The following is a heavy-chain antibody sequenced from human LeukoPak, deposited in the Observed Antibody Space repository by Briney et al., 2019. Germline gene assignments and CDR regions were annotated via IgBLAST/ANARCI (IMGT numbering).Heavy chain of an antibody. V-gene: IGHV4-4*07. CDR2: IYTSGST. Sequence: SETLSHTCTVSGGSISSYYWSWIRQPAGKGLEWIGRIYTSGSTNYNPSLKSRVTISVDTSKNQFSLKLSSVTAADTAVYYCARLSDFYSYGYPYFDYWGQGTLVTVSS. J-gene: IGHJ4*02. D-gene: IGHD5-18*01. CDR3: ARLSDFYSYGYPYFDY. CDR1: GGSISSYY.